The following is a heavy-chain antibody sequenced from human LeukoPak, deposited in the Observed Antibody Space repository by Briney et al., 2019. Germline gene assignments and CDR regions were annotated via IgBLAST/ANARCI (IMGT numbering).Heavy chain of an antibody. D-gene: IGHD3-10*01. V-gene: IGHV3-23*01. CDR3: AKGGHYSFFDR. CDR2: VSGKGDET. CDR1: GLTFSSYA. Sequence: GGSLRLSCVVSGLTFSSYAMSWVRQAPGKGLEWVSTVSGKGDETFYADSVKGRFTLSRDNYKNTLNLQINSLRVEDTAVYYCAKGGHYSFFDRWGQGILVTVSS. J-gene: IGHJ5*02.